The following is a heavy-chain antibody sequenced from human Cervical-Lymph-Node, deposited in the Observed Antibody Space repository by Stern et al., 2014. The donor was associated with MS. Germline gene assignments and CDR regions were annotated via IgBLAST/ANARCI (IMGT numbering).Heavy chain of an antibody. CDR3: ARRGSPNHGGYFFDS. CDR2: LYWDEDK. Sequence: QITLKESGPTLVRPTQTLSLTCTFSGFSLTLTGEAVAWIRQPHGKALEWLAHLYWDEDKVYSPSLKNRIPLTKDTSKHQVVFTLTNMDPMDTATYYCARRGSPNHGGYFFDSWGQGILVTVSS. CDR1: GFSLTLTGEA. D-gene: IGHD2/OR15-2a*01. J-gene: IGHJ4*02. V-gene: IGHV2-5*02.